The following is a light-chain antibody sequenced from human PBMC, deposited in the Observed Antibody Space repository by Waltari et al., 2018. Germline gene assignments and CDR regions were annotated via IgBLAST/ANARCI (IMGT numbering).Light chain of an antibody. CDR1: QCVSSSY. V-gene: IGKV3-20*01. CDR3: QQYGKT. J-gene: IGKJ2*01. Sequence: EIVLTQSPGTLSLSPGERATLSCRASQCVSSSYLAWYQQKPGQAPRLLIYGASSRATGIPDRFSGSGSGTDFTFTISRLEPEDFAVYYCQQYGKTFGQGTKLELK. CDR2: GAS.